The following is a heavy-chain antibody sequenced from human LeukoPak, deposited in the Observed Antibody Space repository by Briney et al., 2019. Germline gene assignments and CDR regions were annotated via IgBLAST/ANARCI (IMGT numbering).Heavy chain of an antibody. CDR2: IYYSGST. CDR3: ARELISYGTYYYDSSGLNY. Sequence: SQTLSLTCTVSGGSISSGHYYWSWIRQPPGKGLEWIGYIYYSGSTYYNPSLKSRVTISVDTSKNQFSLKLSSVTAADTAVYYCARELISYGTYYYDSSGLNYWGQGTLVTVSS. V-gene: IGHV4-30-4*08. D-gene: IGHD3-22*01. J-gene: IGHJ4*02. CDR1: GGSISSGHYY.